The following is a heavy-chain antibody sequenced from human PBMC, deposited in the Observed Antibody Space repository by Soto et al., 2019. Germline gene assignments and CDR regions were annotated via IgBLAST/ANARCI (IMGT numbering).Heavy chain of an antibody. CDR3: AKDRAGEYYDILTGYYKSNWFDP. V-gene: IGHV3-23*01. D-gene: IGHD3-9*01. Sequence: EVQLLESGGGLVQPGGSLRLSCAASGFTFSSYAMSWVRQAPGKGLEWVSAISGSGGSTYYADSVKGRFTISRDNSKNTLYLQMNSLRAEDTAVDYCAKDRAGEYYDILTGYYKSNWFDPWGQGTLVTVSS. CDR1: GFTFSSYA. J-gene: IGHJ5*02. CDR2: ISGSGGST.